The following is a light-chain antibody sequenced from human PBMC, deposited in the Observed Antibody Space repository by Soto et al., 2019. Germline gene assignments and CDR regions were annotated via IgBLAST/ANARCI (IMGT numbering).Light chain of an antibody. J-gene: IGKJ1*01. CDR3: QQSSTNPRT. V-gene: IGKV1-39*01. CDR2: AAS. CDR1: HNISNF. Sequence: DIQMTQSPSSLAASVGDRVTITCRASHNISNFLNWYQQKPGMAPKLLIFAASSLQSGVPSRFTGSASGAHFTLTISSLQPKDFATYYCQQSSTNPRTFGRGTKVEIK.